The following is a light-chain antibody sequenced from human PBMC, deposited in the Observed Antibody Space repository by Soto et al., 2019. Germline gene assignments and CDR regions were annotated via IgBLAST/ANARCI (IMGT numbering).Light chain of an antibody. CDR1: SSDIGGFYY. V-gene: IGLV2-14*01. J-gene: IGLJ1*01. CDR2: QVS. CDR3: SSYAGSSNV. Sequence: QSALTQPASVSGSPGQSITISCTGTSSDIGGFYYVSWYQHHPGKDPKLMIYQVSNRPSGVSNRFSGSKSGNTASLTISGLQAEDEADYFCSSYAGSSNVFGTGTKLTVL.